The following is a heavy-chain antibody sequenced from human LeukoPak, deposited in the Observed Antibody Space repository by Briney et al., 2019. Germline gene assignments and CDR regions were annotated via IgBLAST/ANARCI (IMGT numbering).Heavy chain of an antibody. CDR3: ARTTIVVVPAVDFDY. J-gene: IGHJ4*02. CDR1: GGSFSGYY. CDR2: INHSGST. Sequence: SETLSLTCAVYGGSFSGYYWSWLRQPPGKGLEWVGEINHSGSTNYNPSLKSRVTISVDTSKNQFSLKLSSVTAADTAVYYCARTTIVVVPAVDFDYWGQGTLVTVSS. V-gene: IGHV4-34*01. D-gene: IGHD2-2*01.